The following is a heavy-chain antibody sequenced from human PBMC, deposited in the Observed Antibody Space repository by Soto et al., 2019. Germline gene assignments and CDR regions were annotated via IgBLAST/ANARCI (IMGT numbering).Heavy chain of an antibody. CDR2: IKSKTDGGTT. CDR3: TTGDYYDSSGYYIDY. CDR1: GFTFSNAW. J-gene: IGHJ4*02. Sequence: GGSLRLSCAASGFTFSNAWMSWVRQAPGKGLEWVGRIKSKTDGGTTDYAAPVKGRFTISRDDSKNTLYLQMNSLKTEDTAVYYCTTGDYYDSSGYYIDYWGQGTLVTVSS. V-gene: IGHV3-15*01. D-gene: IGHD3-22*01.